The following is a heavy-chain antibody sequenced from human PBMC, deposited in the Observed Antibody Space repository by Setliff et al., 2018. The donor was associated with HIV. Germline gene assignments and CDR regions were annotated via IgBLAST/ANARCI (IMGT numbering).Heavy chain of an antibody. CDR2: IYHSGST. CDR1: GYSISSGYY. Sequence: SETLSLTCAVSGYSISSGYYWGWIRQPPGKGLEWIGSIYHSGSTYYNPSLKSRVTISVDTSKNQFSVKLSSVTAADTAVYYCARVATVVTHLYYYYYYMDVWGKGTTVTVSS. J-gene: IGHJ6*03. D-gene: IGHD2-15*01. V-gene: IGHV4-38-2*01. CDR3: ARVATVVTHLYYYYYYMDV.